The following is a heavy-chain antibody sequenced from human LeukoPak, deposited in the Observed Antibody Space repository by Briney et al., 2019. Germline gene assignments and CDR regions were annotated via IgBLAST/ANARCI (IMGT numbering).Heavy chain of an antibody. V-gene: IGHV1-2*02. J-gene: IGHJ5*02. CDR1: GYTFIGYY. D-gene: IGHD6-13*01. CDR3: ARGWPIRLNWFDP. Sequence: ASVKVSCKASGYTFIGYYMHWVRQAPGQGLEWMGWINPNSGGTNYAQKFQGRVTMARNTSISTAYMELSSLRSEDTAVYYCARGWPIRLNWFDPWGQGTLVTVSS. CDR2: INPNSGGT.